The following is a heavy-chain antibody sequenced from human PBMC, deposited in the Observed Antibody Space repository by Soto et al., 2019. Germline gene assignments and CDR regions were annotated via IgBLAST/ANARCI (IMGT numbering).Heavy chain of an antibody. D-gene: IGHD3-22*01. CDR1: VGSTSSYY. J-gene: IGHJ4*02. CDR3: ARYYDSSGYYDY. Sequence: SETLSLTCTFSVGSTSSYYWSCIRQPPGKGLEWIGYIYYSGSTDYNPSLKSRVIISVDTSKNQFSLKLSSVTAADTAVYYCARYYDSSGYYDYWGQGTLVIVS. CDR2: IYYSGST. V-gene: IGHV4-59*01.